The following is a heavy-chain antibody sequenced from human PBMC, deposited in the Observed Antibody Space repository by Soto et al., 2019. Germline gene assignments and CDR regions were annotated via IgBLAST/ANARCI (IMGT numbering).Heavy chain of an antibody. CDR3: AKGSLGYCSSTSCYQSPGFDY. D-gene: IGHD2-2*01. V-gene: IGHV3-30*18. J-gene: IGHJ4*02. CDR1: GVTFSSYG. CDR2: ISYDGSNK. Sequence: GGSLRISCAASGVTFSSYGMHGVRQAPGKGLEWVAVISYDGSNKYYADSVKGRFTISRDNSKNTLYLQMNSLRAEDTAVYYCAKGSLGYCSSTSCYQSPGFDYWGQGTLVTVSS.